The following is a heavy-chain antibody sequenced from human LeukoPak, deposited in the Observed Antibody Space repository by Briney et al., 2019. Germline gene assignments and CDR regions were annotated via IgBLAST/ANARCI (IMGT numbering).Heavy chain of an antibody. CDR2: IYHSGST. CDR1: GGSISSGGYS. Sequence: SETLSLTCAVSGGSISSGGYSWSWIRQPPGKGLEWIGYIYHSGSTYYNPSLKSRVTISVDRSKNQFSLKLSSVTAADTAVYYCARDMTDWWFDPWGQGTLVTVSS. V-gene: IGHV4-30-2*01. CDR3: ARDMTDWWFDP. J-gene: IGHJ5*02. D-gene: IGHD3-9*01.